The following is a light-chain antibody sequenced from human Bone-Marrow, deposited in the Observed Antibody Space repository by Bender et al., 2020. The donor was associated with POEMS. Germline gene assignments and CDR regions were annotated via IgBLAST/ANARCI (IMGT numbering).Light chain of an antibody. CDR2: EVN. Sequence: QSALTQPASVSGSPGQSITISCTGTSSDIGAFNYVSWYQQHPGKAPKLMIYEVNKRPSGVPDRFSGSKSGNTASLTISGLQADDEATYYCSSYTTTTNLGLFGGGTKVTV. J-gene: IGLJ2*01. CDR1: SSDIGAFNY. V-gene: IGLV2-14*01. CDR3: SSYTTTTNLGL.